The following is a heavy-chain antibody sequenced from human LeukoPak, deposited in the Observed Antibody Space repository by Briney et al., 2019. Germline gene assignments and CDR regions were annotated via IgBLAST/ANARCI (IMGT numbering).Heavy chain of an antibody. Sequence: GGSLRLSCAASGFTFSNYGIHWVRQAPGKGLEWVAFIRYDGSNKYYADSVKGRFTISRDNSKNTVYLQMNSLRAEDTAVYYCAKDLDCSGGSCYSGRFQHWGQGTLITVSS. CDR1: GFTFSNYG. CDR2: IRYDGSNK. V-gene: IGHV3-30*02. D-gene: IGHD2-15*01. CDR3: AKDLDCSGGSCYSGRFQH. J-gene: IGHJ1*01.